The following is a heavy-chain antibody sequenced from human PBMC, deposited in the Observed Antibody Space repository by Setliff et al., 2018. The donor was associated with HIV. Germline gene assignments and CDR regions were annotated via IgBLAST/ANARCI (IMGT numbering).Heavy chain of an antibody. J-gene: IGHJ6*03. CDR3: ARCGAGEWHLYMDV. Sequence: GASVKVSCEASGYTFTGNYIHWVRQAPGQGLAWMGWLNPNSGGTNYEQKFQGRVTMTRDTSISTVYMELSSLRSEDTAVYYCARCGAGEWHLYMDVWGKGTAVTVSS. V-gene: IGHV1-2*02. CDR2: LNPNSGGT. D-gene: IGHD3-16*01. CDR1: GYTFTGNY.